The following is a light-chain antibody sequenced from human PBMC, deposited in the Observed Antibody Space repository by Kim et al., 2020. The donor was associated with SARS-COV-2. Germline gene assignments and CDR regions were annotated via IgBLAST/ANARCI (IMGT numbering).Light chain of an antibody. V-gene: IGLV7-43*01. Sequence: PGGTAPLTCPSSTGAVTSGSYPNWFQQKPGQAPRSLIYSTNNRHSWTPARFSGSLLGDKAALTLSGVQPEAEAEYYCLLYYNGARVFGNGPKVTVL. CDR3: LLYYNGARV. CDR1: TGAVTSGSY. CDR2: STN. J-gene: IGLJ1*01.